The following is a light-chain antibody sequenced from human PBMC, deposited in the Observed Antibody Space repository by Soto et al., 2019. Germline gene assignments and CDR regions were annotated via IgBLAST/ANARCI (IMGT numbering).Light chain of an antibody. V-gene: IGKV3-20*01. Sequence: EIVLTQSPATLSLSPGERATLSCMASQSVSTNYLAWYQQRPGQAPRLLIFGAADRATGIPDRFSGSGSGTDFTLTISRLEPEDFAVYYCHHYSSSPPEFTFGPGTKVDSK. CDR3: HHYSSSPPEFT. CDR1: QSVSTNY. J-gene: IGKJ3*01. CDR2: GAA.